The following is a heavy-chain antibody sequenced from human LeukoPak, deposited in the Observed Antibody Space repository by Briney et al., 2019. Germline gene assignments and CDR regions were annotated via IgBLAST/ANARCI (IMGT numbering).Heavy chain of an antibody. Sequence: PSETLSLTCTVSGGSISSGSYYWSWIRQPPGKGLEWIGYIYYSGSTNYNPSLKSRVTISVDTSKNQFSLKLSSVTAADTAVYYCARDERTYSYGPGGYWGQGILVTVSS. J-gene: IGHJ4*02. CDR2: IYYSGST. V-gene: IGHV4-61*01. CDR1: GGSISSGSYY. CDR3: ARDERTYSYGPGGY. D-gene: IGHD5-18*01.